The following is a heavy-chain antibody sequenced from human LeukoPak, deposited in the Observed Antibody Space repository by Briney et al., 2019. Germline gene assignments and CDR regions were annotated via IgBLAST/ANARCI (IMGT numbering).Heavy chain of an antibody. CDR1: GFTFSNYI. CDR3: ARVQGGGTRTADY. D-gene: IGHD3-16*01. CDR2: ILENGSNQ. V-gene: IGHV3-30*04. J-gene: IGHJ4*02. Sequence: GGSLRLSCAASGFTFSNYIMHWVRQAPGKGLDWVAVILENGSNQYYADSVKGRFTISRDNSKNTLFLQMNSLRGEDTAMYYCARVQGGGTRTADYWGQGPRVTVS.